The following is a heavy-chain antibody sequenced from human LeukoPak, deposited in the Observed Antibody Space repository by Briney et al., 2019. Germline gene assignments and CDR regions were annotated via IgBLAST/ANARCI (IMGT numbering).Heavy chain of an antibody. CDR3: ARDLVGMYYGMDV. D-gene: IGHD1-26*01. J-gene: IGHJ6*02. CDR2: ISSSSSYI. CDR1: GFTFSSYS. V-gene: IGHV3-21*01. Sequence: PGRSLRLSCAASGFTFSSYSMNWVRQAPGKGLEWVSSISSSSSYIYYADSVKGRFTISRDNAKNSLYLQMNSLRAEDTAVYYCARDLVGMYYGMDVWGQGTTVTVSS.